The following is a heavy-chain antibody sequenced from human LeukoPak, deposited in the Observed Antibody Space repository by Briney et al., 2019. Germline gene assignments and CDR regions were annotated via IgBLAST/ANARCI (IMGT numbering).Heavy chain of an antibody. CDR2: ISSSGSTI. J-gene: IGHJ4*02. V-gene: IGHV3-48*01. Sequence: GGSLRLSCAASGFTFSSYSMNWVRQAPGKGLEWVSSISSSGSTIYYADSVKGRFTISRDNSKNTLYLQMNSLRAEDTAVYYCARDRGSYSDYWGQGTLVTVSS. D-gene: IGHD1-26*01. CDR1: GFTFSSYS. CDR3: ARDRGSYSDY.